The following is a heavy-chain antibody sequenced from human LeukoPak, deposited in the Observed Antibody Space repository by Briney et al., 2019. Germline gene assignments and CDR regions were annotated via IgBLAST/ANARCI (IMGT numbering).Heavy chain of an antibody. J-gene: IGHJ5*02. D-gene: IGHD5-12*01. CDR2: IYYSGYT. CDR3: ARGVIVATIEGWFDP. Sequence: SETLSLTCTVSGGSISSSTYYWGWIRQPPGKGLEWIGSIYYSGYTYYNPSLESRVTISVDTSKNQFSLKLSSVTAADTAVYYCARGVIVATIEGWFDPWGQGTLVTVSS. V-gene: IGHV4-39*07. CDR1: GGSISSSTYY.